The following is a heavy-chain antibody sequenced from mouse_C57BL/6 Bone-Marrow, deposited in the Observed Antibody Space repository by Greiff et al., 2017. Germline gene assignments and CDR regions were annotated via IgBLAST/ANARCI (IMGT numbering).Heavy chain of an antibody. CDR2: IYPGGGYT. CDR1: GYTFTNYW. J-gene: IGHJ3*01. D-gene: IGHD2-12*01. Sequence: VQLQESGAELVRPGTSVKMSCKASGYTFTNYWFGWAKQRPGHGLEWIGDIYPGGGYTNYNEKFKGKVTLTADKSSSTAYMQFSSLTSEDSAIYYCARSEYSPFAYWGQGTLVTVSA. V-gene: IGHV1-63*01. CDR3: ARSEYSPFAY.